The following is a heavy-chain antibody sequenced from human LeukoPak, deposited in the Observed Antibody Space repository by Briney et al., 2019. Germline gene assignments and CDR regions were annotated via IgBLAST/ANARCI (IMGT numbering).Heavy chain of an antibody. CDR1: GYTFTSNY. J-gene: IGHJ4*02. D-gene: IGHD3-10*01. V-gene: IGHV1-46*01. CDR2: ISPSGGST. Sequence: ASVKVSCKAFGYTFTSNYMHWVRQAPGQGPEWMGVISPSGGSTTYAQKFQGRVTLTRDTSTSTDYLELSSLRSEDTAVYYCARKRITMVRGVMDPFDYWGQGTLVTVSS. CDR3: ARKRITMVRGVMDPFDY.